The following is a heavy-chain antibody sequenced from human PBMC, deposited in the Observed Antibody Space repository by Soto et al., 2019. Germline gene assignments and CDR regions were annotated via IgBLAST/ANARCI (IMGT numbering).Heavy chain of an antibody. V-gene: IGHV1-18*01. D-gene: IGHD3-16*01. CDR2: INVYNGNT. Sequence: ASVKVSCKTSGYIFTNYGISWVRQAPGQGLEWMGWINVYNGNTKYAQKVQGRVTMTTDTSTSTAYMELRSLRSDDTAVYYCAMVDVYVTPSPQDVWGQGTTVTVSS. CDR1: GYIFTNYG. J-gene: IGHJ6*02. CDR3: AMVDVYVTPSPQDV.